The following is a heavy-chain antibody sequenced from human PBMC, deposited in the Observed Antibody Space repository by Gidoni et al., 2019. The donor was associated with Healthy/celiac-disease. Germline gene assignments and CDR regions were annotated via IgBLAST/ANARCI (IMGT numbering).Heavy chain of an antibody. CDR2: IYPGDSDT. D-gene: IGHD3-22*01. V-gene: IGHV5-51*01. J-gene: IGHJ4*02. CDR1: GYSFTSYW. Sequence: EVQLVQSGAEVKKPGESLKISCKGSGYSFTSYWLVWVRQMPGKGLEWMGIIYPGDSDTRYSPSFQGQVTISADKSISTAYLQWSSLKASDTAMYYCARHPPVYYDSSGYQCFDYWGQGTLVTVSS. CDR3: ARHPPVYYDSSGYQCFDY.